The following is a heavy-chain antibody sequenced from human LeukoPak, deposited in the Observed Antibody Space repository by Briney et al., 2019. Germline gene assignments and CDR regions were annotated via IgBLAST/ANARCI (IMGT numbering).Heavy chain of an antibody. CDR2: INPNSGGT. CDR3: ARGLLANYYDSSGPIDY. CDR1: GYTFTGYY. Sequence: ASVKVSCKASGYTFTGYYMHWVRQARGQGLEWMGWINPNSGGTNYAQKFQGRVTMTRDTSISTAYMELSRLRSDDTAVYYCARGLLANYYDSSGPIDYWGQGTLVTVSS. J-gene: IGHJ4*02. V-gene: IGHV1-2*02. D-gene: IGHD3-22*01.